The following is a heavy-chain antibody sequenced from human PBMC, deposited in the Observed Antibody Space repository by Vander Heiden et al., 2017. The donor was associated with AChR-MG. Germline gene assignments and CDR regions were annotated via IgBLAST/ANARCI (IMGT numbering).Heavy chain of an antibody. CDR2: INPSGGST. D-gene: IGHD6-19*01. V-gene: IGHV1-46*01. Sequence: QVQLVQSGAEVKTPGASVKVSGKASGYTSTSYYMHWVRQDPGQGIEWMGIINPSGGSTSYEQKFQGRVTMTRDTSTSTVYMELSSLRSEDTAVYYCARDSFGGVAVAVSGYYYYMDVWGKGTTVTVSS. CDR3: ARDSFGGVAVAVSGYYYYMDV. CDR1: GYTSTSYY. J-gene: IGHJ6*03.